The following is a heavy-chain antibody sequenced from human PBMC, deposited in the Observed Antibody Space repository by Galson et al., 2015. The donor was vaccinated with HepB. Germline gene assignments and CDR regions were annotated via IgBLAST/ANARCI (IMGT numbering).Heavy chain of an antibody. J-gene: IGHJ5*02. CDR2: IIPIFGTA. CDR3: ARGDYDILTGYYNNWFDP. CDR1: GGTFSSYA. V-gene: IGHV1-69*13. D-gene: IGHD3-9*01. Sequence: SVKVSCKASGGTFSSYAISWVRQAPGQGLEWMGGIIPIFGTANYAQKFQGRVTITADESTSTACMELSSLRSEDTAVYYCARGDYDILTGYYNNWFDPWGQGTLVTVSS.